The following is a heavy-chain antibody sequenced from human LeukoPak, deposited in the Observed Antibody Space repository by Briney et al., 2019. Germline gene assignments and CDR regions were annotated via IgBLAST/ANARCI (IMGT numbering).Heavy chain of an antibody. CDR3: ARVGCSSTSCYPGAFDI. V-gene: IGHV4-34*01. D-gene: IGHD2-2*01. CDR2: INHSGST. Sequence: GSLRLSCAASGFTFSSYSINWVRQAPGKGLEWIGEINHSGSTNYNPSLKSRVTISVDTSKNQFSLKLSSVTAADTAVYYCARVGCSSTSCYPGAFDIWGQGTMVTVSS. CDR1: GFTFSSYS. J-gene: IGHJ3*02.